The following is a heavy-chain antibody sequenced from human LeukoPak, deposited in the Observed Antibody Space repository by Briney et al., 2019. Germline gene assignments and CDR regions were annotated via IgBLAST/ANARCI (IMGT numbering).Heavy chain of an antibody. CDR3: VRQSTGLDY. CDR1: GFTFSTHT. J-gene: IGHJ4*02. Sequence: PGGSLRLSCAPSGFTFSTHTMHWVRQAPDKGLEWVAVIESDGRNKYYAESVRGRFTISRDNSRSTLYLQLDSLRSEDTAVYYCVRQSTGLDYWGQGTLVTVSS. D-gene: IGHD5/OR15-5a*01. CDR2: IESDGRNK. V-gene: IGHV3-30*04.